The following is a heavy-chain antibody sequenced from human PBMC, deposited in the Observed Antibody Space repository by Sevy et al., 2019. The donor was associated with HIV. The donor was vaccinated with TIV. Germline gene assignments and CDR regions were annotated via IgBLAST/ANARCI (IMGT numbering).Heavy chain of an antibody. CDR1: GDSISGYY. Sequence: SETLSLTCTVSGDSISGYYWSWIRQPPGKGLQWIGDINYNGRTNYNPSLKRRVTISEDTSKDQFSLRLTSVTAADSAVYYCARAWSGYYYAMDVWGQGTTVTVSS. CDR3: ARAWSGYYYAMDV. V-gene: IGHV4-59*01. CDR2: INYNGRT. J-gene: IGHJ6*02. D-gene: IGHD3-3*01.